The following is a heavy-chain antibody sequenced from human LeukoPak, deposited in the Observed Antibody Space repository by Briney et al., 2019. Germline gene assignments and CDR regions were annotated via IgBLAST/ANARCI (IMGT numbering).Heavy chain of an antibody. J-gene: IGHJ4*02. V-gene: IGHV3-30*04. CDR2: TSGDERNK. Sequence: GGSLRLSCAAAGFTFSTYAMYWVRQAPGKGLEWVAVTSGDERNKYYADSVKGRFTISRDNSKNTLYLQINSLKPEDTAVYYCVRDTYSRSWNPLTYWGQGTLVTVSS. CDR3: VRDTYSRSWNPLTY. D-gene: IGHD1-26*01. CDR1: GFTFSTYA.